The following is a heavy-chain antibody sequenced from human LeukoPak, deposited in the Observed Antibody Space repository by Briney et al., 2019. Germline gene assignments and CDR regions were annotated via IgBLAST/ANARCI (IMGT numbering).Heavy chain of an antibody. V-gene: IGHV4-34*01. Sequence: SETLSLTCAVYGGSFSGYYWSWIRQPPGKGLEWIGEINHSGSTNYNPSLKSRVTISVDTSKNQFSLKLSSVTAADTAVYYCARVEAVAGTDYWGQGTLVTVSS. CDR1: GGSFSGYY. J-gene: IGHJ4*02. D-gene: IGHD6-19*01. CDR2: INHSGST. CDR3: ARVEAVAGTDY.